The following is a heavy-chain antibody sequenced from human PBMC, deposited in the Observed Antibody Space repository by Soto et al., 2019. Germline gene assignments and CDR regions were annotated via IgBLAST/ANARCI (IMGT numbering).Heavy chain of an antibody. V-gene: IGHV1-69*13. CDR1: GGTFSSYA. D-gene: IGHD2-2*01. CDR2: IIPIFGTA. CDR3: ARVPMVVPAAEDPGGYYYYGMDV. Sequence: SVKVSCKASGGTFSSYAISWVRQAPGQGLEWMGGIIPIFGTANYAQKFQGRVTITADESTSTAYMELSSLRSEDTAVYYCARVPMVVPAAEDPGGYYYYGMDVWGQGTTVTVSS. J-gene: IGHJ6*02.